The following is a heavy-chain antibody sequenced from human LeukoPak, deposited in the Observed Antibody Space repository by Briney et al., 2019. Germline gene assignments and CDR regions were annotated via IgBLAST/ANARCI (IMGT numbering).Heavy chain of an antibody. V-gene: IGHV1-2*02. D-gene: IGHD3-3*01. CDR1: GYTFTRYY. J-gene: IGHJ6*03. Sequence: GASVKVSCKASGYTFTRYYMHWVRQAPGQGLEWMGWINPNSGGTNYAQKFQGRVTITRNTSISTAYMELSSLRSEDTAVYYCARGVTYYDFWSGSSYYYYMDVWGKGTTVTVSS. CDR2: INPNSGGT. CDR3: ARGVTYYDFWSGSSYYYYMDV.